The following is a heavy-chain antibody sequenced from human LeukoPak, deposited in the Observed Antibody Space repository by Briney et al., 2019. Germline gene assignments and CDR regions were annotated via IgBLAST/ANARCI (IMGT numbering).Heavy chain of an antibody. CDR3: ARLGGAARPDFDY. V-gene: IGHV3-20*04. Sequence: GGSLRLSCVASGFTFGDYGMNWVRQVPGKGLEWVSGINWNGGSTTYADSVKGRFTISRDNAKNSLYLQMNSLRAEDTAVYYCARLGGAARPDFDYWGQGTLVTVSS. D-gene: IGHD6-6*01. J-gene: IGHJ4*02. CDR1: GFTFGDYG. CDR2: INWNGGST.